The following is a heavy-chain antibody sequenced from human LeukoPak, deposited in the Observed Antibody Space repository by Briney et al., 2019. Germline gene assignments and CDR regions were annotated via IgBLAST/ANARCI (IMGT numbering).Heavy chain of an antibody. Sequence: GGSLRLSCAASGFTVSSTYMSWVRQAPGKGLEWVSVIYSGGSTYYADSVEGRFTISRHNSKNTLYLQMNSLRAEDTAVYYCASHSSGWYAFDYWGQGTLVTVSS. CDR3: ASHSSGWYAFDY. J-gene: IGHJ4*02. V-gene: IGHV3-53*04. CDR2: IYSGGST. CDR1: GFTVSSTY. D-gene: IGHD6-19*01.